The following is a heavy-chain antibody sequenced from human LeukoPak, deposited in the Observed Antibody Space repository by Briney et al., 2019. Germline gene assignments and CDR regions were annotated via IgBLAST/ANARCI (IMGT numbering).Heavy chain of an antibody. J-gene: IGHJ5*02. V-gene: IGHV1-69*05. D-gene: IGHD3-22*01. CDR1: GGTFSSYA. CDR2: IIPIFGTA. CDR3: ARDPGNYYDSSGYYP. Sequence: ASVKVSCKASGGTFSSYAISWVRQAPGQGLEWMGRIIPIFGTANYAQKFQGRVTITTDESTSTAYMELSSLRSEDTAVYYCARDPGNYYDSSGYYPWGQGTLVTGSS.